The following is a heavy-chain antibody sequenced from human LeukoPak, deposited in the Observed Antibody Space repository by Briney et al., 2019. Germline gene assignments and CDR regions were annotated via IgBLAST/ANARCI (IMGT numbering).Heavy chain of an antibody. CDR2: TYYRSKWYN. J-gene: IGHJ6*03. CDR3: ARGRYTPTFWRMKLDCSGGSCYSVPYYYYYYMDV. V-gene: IGHV6-1*01. Sequence: SQTLSLTCAISGDSVSSNSAAWNWIRQSPSRGLEWLGRTYYRSKWYNDYAVSVKSRITINPDTSKNQFSLQLNSVTPEDTAVYYCARGRYTPTFWRMKLDCSGGSCYSVPYYYYYYMDVWGKGTTVTVSS. CDR1: GDSVSSNSAA. D-gene: IGHD2-15*01.